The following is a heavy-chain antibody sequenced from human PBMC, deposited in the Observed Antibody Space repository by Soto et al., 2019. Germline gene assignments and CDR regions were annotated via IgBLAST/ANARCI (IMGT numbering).Heavy chain of an antibody. CDR1: GGSFSSYY. D-gene: IGHD3-22*01. CDR3: ARHHYDSSGYYSVADY. V-gene: IGHV4-59*08. Sequence: QVQLQESGPGLVKPSETLSLTCTVSGGSFSSYYWSWIRQPPGKGLEWIGYIYYSGSTNYNPSLKSRVTIPVDTSKTQFSLKLSSVTAADTAVYYCARHHYDSSGYYSVADYWGQGTLVTVSS. CDR2: IYYSGST. J-gene: IGHJ4*02.